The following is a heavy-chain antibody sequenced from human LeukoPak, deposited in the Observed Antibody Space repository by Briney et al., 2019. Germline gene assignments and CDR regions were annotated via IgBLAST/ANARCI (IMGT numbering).Heavy chain of an antibody. D-gene: IGHD3-10*01. CDR3: ARDGRFGELSDY. V-gene: IGHV1-18*04. Sequence: ASVKVSCKASGNTFTSYYMHWVRQAPGQGLEWMGWISAYNGSTNYAQKLQGRVTMTTDTSTSTAYMELRSLRSDDTAVYHCARDGRFGELSDYWGQGTLVTVSS. CDR2: ISAYNGST. J-gene: IGHJ4*02. CDR1: GNTFTSYY.